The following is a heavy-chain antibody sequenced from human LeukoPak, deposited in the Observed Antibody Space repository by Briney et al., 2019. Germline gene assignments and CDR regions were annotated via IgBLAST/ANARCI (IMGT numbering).Heavy chain of an antibody. V-gene: IGHV4-59*08. CDR1: GGSISSYY. J-gene: IGHJ3*02. CDR2: IYSSGST. Sequence: SETLSLTCTVSGGSISSYYWSWIRQPPGKGLEWIGYIYSSGSTNYNPSLKSRVTISVDTSKNQFSLKLSSVTAADTAVYYCARRWGAHTANALDIWGQGTMVTVSS. D-gene: IGHD3-16*01. CDR3: ARRWGAHTANALDI.